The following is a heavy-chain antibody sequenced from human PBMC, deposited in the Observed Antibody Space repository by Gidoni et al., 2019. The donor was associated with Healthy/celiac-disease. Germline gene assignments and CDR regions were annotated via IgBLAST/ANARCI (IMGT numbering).Heavy chain of an antibody. CDR2: IYPGYSDT. D-gene: IGHD3-9*01. CDR1: VYSFTRYW. Sequence: EVPLVQSGAELKKPGESLKLSCTASVYSFTRYWIGWVRQMPGKGLEWMGIIYPGYSDTRYSPSFQGQVTISADKSISTAYLQWSSLKASDTAMYYCARQQGVLRYLDWLYFNAFDIWGQGTMVTVSS. J-gene: IGHJ3*02. V-gene: IGHV5-51*01. CDR3: ARQQGVLRYLDWLYFNAFDI.